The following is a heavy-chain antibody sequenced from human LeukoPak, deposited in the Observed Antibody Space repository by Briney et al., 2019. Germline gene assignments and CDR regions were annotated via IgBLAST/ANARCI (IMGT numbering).Heavy chain of an antibody. V-gene: IGHV3-33*08. CDR2: IWNDGSNK. Sequence: GGSLRLSCSASGFTFSGYAMHWVRQAPGKGLEWVAVIWNDGSNKYYADSVKGRFTISRDNSKNTLYLQMNSLRAEDTAVYSCARASGPFDYWGQGTLVTVSS. J-gene: IGHJ4*02. CDR3: ARASGPFDY. CDR1: GFTFSGYA. D-gene: IGHD3-10*01.